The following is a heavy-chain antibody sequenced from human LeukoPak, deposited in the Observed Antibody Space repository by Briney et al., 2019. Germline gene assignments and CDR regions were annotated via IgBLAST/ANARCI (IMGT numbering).Heavy chain of an antibody. V-gene: IGHV1-2*02. Sequence: ASVKVSCKASGYTSTDYYIHWVRQAPGQGLQWMGWINPNSGTNYAQKFQGRVTMTRDTSINTAYMELNRLRSDDTAIYYCATGNVSGDDFDYWGQGTLVTVSS. CDR1: GYTSTDYY. CDR3: ATGNVSGDDFDY. D-gene: IGHD7-27*01. CDR2: INPNSGT. J-gene: IGHJ4*02.